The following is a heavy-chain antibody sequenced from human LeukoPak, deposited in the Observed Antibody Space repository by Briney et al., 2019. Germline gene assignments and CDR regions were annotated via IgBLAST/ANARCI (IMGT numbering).Heavy chain of an antibody. CDR1: GYTFTSYG. Sequence: ASVKVSCKASGYTFTSYGISWVRQAPRQGLEWMGWINAYNGNTNYAQKLQGRVTMTTDTSTSTAYMELRSLRSDDTAVYYCARDLLKGYYYFWSGFKEDYYYYYGMDVWGEGTTVTVSS. D-gene: IGHD3-3*01. CDR2: INAYNGNT. J-gene: IGHJ6*04. CDR3: ARDLLKGYYYFWSGFKEDYYYYYGMDV. V-gene: IGHV1-18*01.